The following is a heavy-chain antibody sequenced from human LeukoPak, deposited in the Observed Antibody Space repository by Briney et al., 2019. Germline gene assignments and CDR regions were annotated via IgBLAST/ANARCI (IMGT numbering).Heavy chain of an antibody. V-gene: IGHV4-34*01. CDR3: ARGPYLTIAFRPTNWFDP. Sequence: SETLSLTCALYGGSFSGYYWSWIRQPPGKGLEWIGEINHSGTTNYNPSLKSRVTISIDTSKNQFSLKLSSVTAADTAVYYCARGPYLTIAFRPTNWFDPWGQGTLVTVSS. CDR2: INHSGTT. CDR1: GGSFSGYY. D-gene: IGHD3-3*02. J-gene: IGHJ5*02.